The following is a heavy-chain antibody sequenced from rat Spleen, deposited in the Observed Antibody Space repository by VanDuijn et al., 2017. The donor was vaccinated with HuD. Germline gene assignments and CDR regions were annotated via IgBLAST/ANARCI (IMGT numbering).Heavy chain of an antibody. CDR1: GFTFRDYY. Sequence: EVQLVESGGGLVQPGRSLKLSCAASGFTFRDYYMAWVRQAPKKGLEWVASISYEGSSTYYGDSVKGRFTISRDNAKSTLYLQMDSLRSEDTATYYCARHDYDGTYYYSYVMDAWGQGASVTVSS. D-gene: IGHD1-12*02. J-gene: IGHJ4*01. V-gene: IGHV5-22*01. CDR2: ISYEGSST. CDR3: ARHDYDGTYYYSYVMDA.